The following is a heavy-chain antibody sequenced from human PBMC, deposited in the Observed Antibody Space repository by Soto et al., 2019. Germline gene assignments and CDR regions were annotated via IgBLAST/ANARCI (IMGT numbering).Heavy chain of an antibody. CDR1: GYTFTSYY. Sequence: ASVKVSCKASGYTFTSYYMHWVRQAPGQGLEWMGIINPSGGSTSYAQKFQGRVTMTRDTSTSTVYMDLSSLRSEDTSVYYCARDPAEDYGMDGXGQGTTVTVSS. D-gene: IGHD6-13*01. CDR3: ARDPAEDYGMDG. CDR2: INPSGGST. J-gene: IGHJ6*02. V-gene: IGHV1-46*01.